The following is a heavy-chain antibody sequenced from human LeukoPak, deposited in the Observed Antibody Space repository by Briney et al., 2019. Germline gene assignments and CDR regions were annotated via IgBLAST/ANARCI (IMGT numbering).Heavy chain of an antibody. Sequence: ASVKVSCKASGYTFTSYDINWVRQATGQGLEWMGWMNPNSGNTGYAQKFQGRVTMTRNTSISTAYMELSSLRSEDTAVYYCARSYGSGSMGYYGMDVWGQGTTVTVSS. V-gene: IGHV1-8*01. J-gene: IGHJ6*02. D-gene: IGHD3-10*01. CDR3: ARSYGSGSMGYYGMDV. CDR1: GYTFTSYD. CDR2: MNPNSGNT.